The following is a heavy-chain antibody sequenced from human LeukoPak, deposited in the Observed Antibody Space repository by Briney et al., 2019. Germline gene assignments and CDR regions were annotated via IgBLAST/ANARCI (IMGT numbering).Heavy chain of an antibody. CDR2: INSDGSST. V-gene: IGHV3-74*01. J-gene: IGHJ6*02. Sequence: GGSLRLSCAASGFTFSSYWMHWVRQAPGKGLVWVSRINSDGSSTSYADSVKGRFTISRDNAKNTLYLQMNSLRAEDTAVYYCAREGILTGYWGNGMDVWGQGTTVTVSS. CDR1: GFTFSSYW. CDR3: AREGILTGYWGNGMDV. D-gene: IGHD3-9*01.